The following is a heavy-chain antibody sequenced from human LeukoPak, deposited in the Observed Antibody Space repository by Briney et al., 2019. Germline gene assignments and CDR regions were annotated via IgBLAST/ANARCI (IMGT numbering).Heavy chain of an antibody. Sequence: SETLSLTCAVYGGSFSGYYWSWIRQPPGKGLEWIGEINHSGSTNYNPSLKSRVTISVDTSKNQFSLKLSSVTAADTAVYYCARGLGYCSSTSCYTDYNNYAGGYGMDVWGQGTTVTVSS. V-gene: IGHV4-34*01. D-gene: IGHD2-2*02. CDR2: INHSGST. CDR1: GGSFSGYY. CDR3: ARGLGYCSSTSCYTDYNNYAGGYGMDV. J-gene: IGHJ6*02.